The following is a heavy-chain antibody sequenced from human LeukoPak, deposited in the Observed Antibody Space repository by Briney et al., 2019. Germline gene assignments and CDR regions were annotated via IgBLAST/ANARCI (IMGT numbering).Heavy chain of an antibody. V-gene: IGHV4-59*10. CDR1: GGSFSGYY. D-gene: IGHD3-3*01. CDR2: IYTSGST. J-gene: IGHJ6*03. CDR3: ARGDYDFWSGYVYYYYMDV. Sequence: PSETLSLTCAVYGGSFSGYYWSWIRQPPGKGLEWIGRIYTSGSTNYNPSLKSRVTMSVDTSKNQFSLKLSSVTAADTAVYYCARGDYDFWSGYVYYYYMDVWGKGTTVTVSS.